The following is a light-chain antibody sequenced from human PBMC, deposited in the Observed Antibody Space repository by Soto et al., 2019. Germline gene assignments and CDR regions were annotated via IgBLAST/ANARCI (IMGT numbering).Light chain of an antibody. Sequence: QSVLTQPPSASGTPGQRVTISCSGSSSNIGSSSVNWYQQLPGTAPKLLIYNNNQWPSGVRDRFSGSKSGTSASLAISGLQSEDEADYYCAAWDVSLNGLYVFGTGTKLTVL. CDR1: SSNIGSSS. CDR2: NNN. J-gene: IGLJ1*01. V-gene: IGLV1-44*01. CDR3: AAWDVSLNGLYV.